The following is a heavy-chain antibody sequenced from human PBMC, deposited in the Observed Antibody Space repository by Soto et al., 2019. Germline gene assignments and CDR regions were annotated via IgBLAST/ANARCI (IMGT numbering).Heavy chain of an antibody. J-gene: IGHJ4*02. D-gene: IGHD5-12*01. V-gene: IGHV3-13*01. CDR1: GFTFSSYD. CDR2: IGTAGDT. CDR3: ARAQYSGYDSALGY. Sequence: EVQLVESGGGLVQPGGSLRLSCAASGFTFSSYDMHWVRQATGKGLEWVSAIGTAGDTYYPGSVKGRFTISRENAKNSLYLQMNSLRAGDTAVYYCARAQYSGYDSALGYWGQGTLVTVSS.